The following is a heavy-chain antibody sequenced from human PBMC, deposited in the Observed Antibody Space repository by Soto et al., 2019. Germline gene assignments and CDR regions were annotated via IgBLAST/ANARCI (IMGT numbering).Heavy chain of an antibody. CDR3: ARGYFDSGHGYDL. J-gene: IGHJ5*02. D-gene: IGHD3-9*01. CDR1: GYSFIGYW. CDR2: IFFRDSET. V-gene: IGHV5-51*01. Sequence: LKISCQGSGYSFIGYWIGWVRQMPGKGLEWMGIIFFRDSETKFSPSFQGQVTISVDKSLNTVYLQWSTLKASDSGVYYCARGYFDSGHGYDLWGQGTQVTVSS.